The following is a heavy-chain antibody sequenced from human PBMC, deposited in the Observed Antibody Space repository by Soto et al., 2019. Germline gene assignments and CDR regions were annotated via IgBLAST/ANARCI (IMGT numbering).Heavy chain of an antibody. V-gene: IGHV3-21*01. CDR1: GFTFSSYS. J-gene: IGHJ4*02. CDR3: ASGEYYYDSSVYYRN. CDR2: ISSSSSYI. Sequence: EVQLVESGGGLVKPGGSLRLSCAASGFTFSSYSRNWVRQAPGKGLEWVSSISSSSSYIYYADSVKGRFTISRDNAKNSLYLQMNSLRAEDTAVYYCASGEYYYDSSVYYRNWGQGTLVTVSS. D-gene: IGHD3-22*01.